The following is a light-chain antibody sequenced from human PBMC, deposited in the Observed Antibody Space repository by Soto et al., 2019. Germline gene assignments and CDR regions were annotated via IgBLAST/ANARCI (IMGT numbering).Light chain of an antibody. CDR3: QQYNNWLAT. Sequence: EIVMTQSPATLSVSPGERATLSCRASRSVSSTLAWYQQKPGQAPRLLIYGASTRAAGIPGRFSGSGSGTEFTLTISSLQSEDSAVYYCQQYNNWLATFGQGTKLEIK. J-gene: IGKJ2*01. V-gene: IGKV3-15*01. CDR2: GAS. CDR1: RSVSST.